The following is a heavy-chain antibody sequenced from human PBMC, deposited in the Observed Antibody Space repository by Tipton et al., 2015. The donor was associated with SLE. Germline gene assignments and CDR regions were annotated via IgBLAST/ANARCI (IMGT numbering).Heavy chain of an antibody. D-gene: IGHD2-21*01. CDR2: IKQDGSDE. Sequence: LSLTCAASGFTFSGYWMSWVRQAPGKGLEWVANIKQDGSDEYYVDSVKGRFTISRDNAKNSLYLQMNSLRAEDTAVYYCARDRNSLDAFDIWGQGTRVTVSS. CDR3: ARDRNSLDAFDI. CDR1: GFTFSGYW. J-gene: IGHJ3*02. V-gene: IGHV3-7*01.